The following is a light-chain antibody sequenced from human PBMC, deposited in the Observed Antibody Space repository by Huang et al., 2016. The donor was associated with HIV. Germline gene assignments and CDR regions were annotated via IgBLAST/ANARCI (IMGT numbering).Light chain of an antibody. V-gene: IGKV1-5*03. CDR3: QQYNSYRT. CDR1: QSITNY. Sequence: DIQMPQSPSTLSASVGDRVTITCRARQSITNYLAWYQQKSGKAPKLLIYKASNLESGVPSRFSGSGSGTEFTLTISNLQPDDFATYYCQQYNSYRTFGQGTKVEIK. J-gene: IGKJ1*01. CDR2: KAS.